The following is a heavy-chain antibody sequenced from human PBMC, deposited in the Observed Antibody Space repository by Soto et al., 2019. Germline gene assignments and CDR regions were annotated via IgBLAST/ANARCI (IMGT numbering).Heavy chain of an antibody. CDR1: GGSVSSGSYY. J-gene: IGHJ4*02. CDR2: IYYSGST. D-gene: IGHD3-22*01. V-gene: IGHV4-61*01. Sequence: SETLSLTCTVSGGSVSSGSYYWSWIRQPPGKGLEWIGYIYYSGSTNYNPSLKSRVTISVDTSKNQFSLKLSSVTAADTAHYYCAKDRVPNDSSGYYSMPLDHWGQGTLVTVSS. CDR3: AKDRVPNDSSGYYSMPLDH.